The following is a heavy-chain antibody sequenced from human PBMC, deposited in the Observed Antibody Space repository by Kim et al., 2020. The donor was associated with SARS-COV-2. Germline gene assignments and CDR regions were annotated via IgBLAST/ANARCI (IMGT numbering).Heavy chain of an antibody. Sequence: SETLSLTCAVSGGSISSSSWWSWVRQPPGKGLEWIGDIDHSGSTNYNASLKSRVTISVDKSKNQFSLKLRSVTAAETAVYYCARGVSSAWTLRAWFDPWGQGTVVTVSS. J-gene: IGHJ5*02. CDR1: GGSISSSSW. CDR2: IDHSGST. D-gene: IGHD6-19*01. V-gene: IGHV4-4*02. CDR3: ARGVSSAWTLRAWFDP.